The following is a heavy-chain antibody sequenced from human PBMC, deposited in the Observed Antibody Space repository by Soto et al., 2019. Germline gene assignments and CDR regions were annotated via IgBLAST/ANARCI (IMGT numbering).Heavy chain of an antibody. CDR1: GFTVSSNY. Sequence: EVQLVETGGGLIQPGGSLRLSCAASGFTVSSNYMSWVRQAPGKGLEWVSGIYSGGSTYYADSVKGRFTISRDNSKNTLYLQMNSLRAEDTAVYYCARGGAYYDILTGPKGIYYYYYGMDVWGQGTTVTVSS. CDR2: IYSGGST. CDR3: ARGGAYYDILTGPKGIYYYYYGMDV. D-gene: IGHD3-9*01. V-gene: IGHV3-53*02. J-gene: IGHJ6*02.